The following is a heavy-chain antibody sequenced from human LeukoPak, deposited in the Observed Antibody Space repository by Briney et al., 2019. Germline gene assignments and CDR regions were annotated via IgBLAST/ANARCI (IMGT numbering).Heavy chain of an antibody. CDR2: IYYSGST. J-gene: IGHJ4*02. V-gene: IGHV4-39*07. Sequence: SETLSLTCTVSGGSISSSSYYWGWIRQPPGKGLEWIGSIYYSGSTYYNPSLKSRVTISVDTSKNQFSLKLSSVTAADTAVYYCARGIESTRLLLFFDYWGQGTLVTVSS. CDR3: ARGIESTRLLLFFDY. D-gene: IGHD3-22*01. CDR1: GGSISSSSYY.